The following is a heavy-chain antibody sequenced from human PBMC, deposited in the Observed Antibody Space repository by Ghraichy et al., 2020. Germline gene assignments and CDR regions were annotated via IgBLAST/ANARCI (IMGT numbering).Heavy chain of an antibody. D-gene: IGHD6-19*01. CDR2: IYHSGSS. J-gene: IGHJ3*02. Sequence: SETLSLTCTVSGFSISSDYYWGWIRQPPGKGLEWIGTIYHSGSSYYNPSLKSRVTMSVDTSKNEFSLNLSSVTAADTAVYYCARPNSSGWGDAFDIWGQGTMVTVSS. CDR1: GFSISSDYY. V-gene: IGHV4-38-2*02. CDR3: ARPNSSGWGDAFDI.